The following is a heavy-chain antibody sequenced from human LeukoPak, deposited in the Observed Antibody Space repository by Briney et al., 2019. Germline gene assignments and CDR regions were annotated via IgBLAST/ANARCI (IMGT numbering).Heavy chain of an antibody. CDR3: VRSSGWPDY. V-gene: IGHV3-74*01. Sequence: HPGGSLRLSCEASGFTLSNSWMHWVRQAPGKGLVWVSHIRSDGSTTVYADSVKGRFINSRDSAKNTLYLQMNSLSADDTAVYYCVRSSGWPDYWGQGTLVTVSS. J-gene: IGHJ4*02. D-gene: IGHD6-19*01. CDR2: IRSDGSTT. CDR1: GFTLSNSW.